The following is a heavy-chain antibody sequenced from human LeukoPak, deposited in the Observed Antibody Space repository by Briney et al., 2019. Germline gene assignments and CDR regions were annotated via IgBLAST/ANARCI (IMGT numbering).Heavy chain of an antibody. CDR3: ARDWRNTILFDY. V-gene: IGHV1-46*01. CDR2: INPSGGST. D-gene: IGHD3-3*01. Sequence: ASVKVSCKASGYTFTSYYMHWVRQAPGQGLEWMGIINPSGGSTSYAQKFQGRVTMTRDMSTSTVYMELSSLRSEDTAVYYCARDWRNTILFDYWGQGTLVTVSS. CDR1: GYTFTSYY. J-gene: IGHJ4*02.